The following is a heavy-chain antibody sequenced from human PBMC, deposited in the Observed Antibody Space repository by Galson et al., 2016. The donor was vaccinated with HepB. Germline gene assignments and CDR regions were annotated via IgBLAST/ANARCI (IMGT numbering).Heavy chain of an antibody. Sequence: PALVKPTQTLTLTCTFSGFSLRTSRMCVSWIRQPPGKAPEWLALIDWDDDKYYSTSLQTRLTISKDTSKNQVVLTMTNMDPVDTATYYCARTSKENFGSGNRDGIDVWGQGTTVTVSS. V-gene: IGHV2-70*01. CDR2: IDWDDDK. CDR3: ARTSKENFGSGNRDGIDV. D-gene: IGHD3-10*01. CDR1: GFSLRTSRMC. J-gene: IGHJ6*02.